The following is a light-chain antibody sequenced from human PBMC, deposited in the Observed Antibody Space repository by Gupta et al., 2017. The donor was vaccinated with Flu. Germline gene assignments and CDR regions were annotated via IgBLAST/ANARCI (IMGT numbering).Light chain of an antibody. V-gene: IGLV2-11*01. Sequence: QSALTQPHSVYGSPGQSVTISCNGTSSDVGGYDFISWYQQHPGKAPKLMIYDVGKRPSGVPDRFSGSKSGNTASLTISGLQAEDEADYYCCSYAGSFTVVFGGGTKLTVL. J-gene: IGLJ3*02. CDR3: CSYAGSFTVV. CDR2: DVG. CDR1: SSDVGGYDF.